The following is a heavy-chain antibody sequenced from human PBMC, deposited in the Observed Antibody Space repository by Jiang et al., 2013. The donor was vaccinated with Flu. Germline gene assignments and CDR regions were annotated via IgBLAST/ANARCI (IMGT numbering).Heavy chain of an antibody. D-gene: IGHD6-13*01. Sequence: GAEVKKPGASVKVSCKASGYTFTSYAMHWVRQAPGQRLEWMGWINAGNGNTKYSQKFQGRVTITRDTSASTAYMELSSLRSEDTAVYYCARDPGSSRSFDYWGQGTLVTVSS. V-gene: IGHV1-3*01. CDR2: INAGNGNT. CDR1: GYTFTSYA. CDR3: ARDPGSSRSFDY. J-gene: IGHJ4*02.